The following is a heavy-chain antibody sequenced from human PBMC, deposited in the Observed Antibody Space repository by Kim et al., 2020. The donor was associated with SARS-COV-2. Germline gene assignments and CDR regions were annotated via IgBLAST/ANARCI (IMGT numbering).Heavy chain of an antibody. CDR2: IIPILGIT. CDR1: GGTFSIYA. D-gene: IGHD2-15*01. Sequence: SVKVSCKASGGTFSIYAISWVRQAPGQGLEWLGRIIPILGITNYAQNFQGRVTITADKSTGTAYMELSSLRSEDTTVYYCARDSYCSGGSCYSSSHNYY. CDR3: ARDSYCSGGSCYSSSHNYY. J-gene: IGHJ6*01. V-gene: IGHV1-69*04.